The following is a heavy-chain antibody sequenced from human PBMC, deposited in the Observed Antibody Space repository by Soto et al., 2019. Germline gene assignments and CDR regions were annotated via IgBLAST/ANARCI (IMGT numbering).Heavy chain of an antibody. Sequence: GGSLRLSCAVSGFTVDSNYMSWVWQAPGKGLEWVAVMRDTGRTNYADFVEGRFTISRDDSKNMVFLQMNSLRAGDTAVYYCARDDYGLDVWGQGTTVTVSS. CDR2: MRDTGRT. CDR3: ARDDYGLDV. V-gene: IGHV3-53*01. J-gene: IGHJ6*02. CDR1: GFTVDSNY.